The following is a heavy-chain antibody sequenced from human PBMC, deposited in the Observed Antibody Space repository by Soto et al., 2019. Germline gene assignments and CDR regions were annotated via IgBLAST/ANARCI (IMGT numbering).Heavy chain of an antibody. D-gene: IGHD1-26*01. Sequence: EVQLVESGGGLVQPGGSLRLSCAASGFTVSSNYMSWVRQAPGKGLEWVSVIYSGGSTYYADSVKGRFTISRHNSKNTLYLRMNSLRAEDTAVYYCARWGVGATADYWGQGTLVTVSS. CDR1: GFTVSSNY. J-gene: IGHJ4*02. V-gene: IGHV3-53*04. CDR2: IYSGGST. CDR3: ARWGVGATADY.